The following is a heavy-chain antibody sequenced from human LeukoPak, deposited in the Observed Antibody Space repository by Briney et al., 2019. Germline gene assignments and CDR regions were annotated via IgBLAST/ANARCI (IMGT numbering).Heavy chain of an antibody. CDR1: GGSISSGDYY. CDR2: IYYSGST. Sequence: PSETLSLTCTVSGGSISSGDYYWSWIRQPPGKGLEWIGYIYYSGSTYYNPSLKSRVTISVDTSKNQFSLKLSSVTAADTAVYYCARDEYYYDSSGYYYLVAFDIWGQGTMVTVSS. V-gene: IGHV4-30-4*02. J-gene: IGHJ3*02. D-gene: IGHD3-22*01. CDR3: ARDEYYYDSSGYYYLVAFDI.